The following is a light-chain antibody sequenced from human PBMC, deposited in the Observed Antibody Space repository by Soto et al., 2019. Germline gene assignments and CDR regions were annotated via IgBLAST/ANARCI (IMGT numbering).Light chain of an antibody. J-gene: IGKJ1*01. CDR3: HEYNTWPWT. Sequence: IVLTQSPGTLSLSPGERATLSCRASQNVDTKYLAWYQFKPGQAPRVLIYGASTRATGIPARFSGSGSGTEFILTISSLQSEDFAVYYCHEYNTWPWTFGQGTKVDI. CDR2: GAS. V-gene: IGKV3-15*01. CDR1: QNVDTKY.